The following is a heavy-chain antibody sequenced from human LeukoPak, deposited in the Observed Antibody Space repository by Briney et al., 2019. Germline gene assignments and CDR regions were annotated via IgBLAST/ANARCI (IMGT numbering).Heavy chain of an antibody. D-gene: IGHD2-15*01. Sequence: SETLSLTCAVYGGSFSGYYWSWIRQPPGKGLEWIGSIYYSGSTYYNPSLKSRVTISVDTSKNQFSLKLSSETAADTAVYYCARHGAGSAIGYWGQGTLVTVSS. J-gene: IGHJ4*02. CDR1: GGSFSGYY. V-gene: IGHV4-34*01. CDR3: ARHGAGSAIGY. CDR2: IYYSGST.